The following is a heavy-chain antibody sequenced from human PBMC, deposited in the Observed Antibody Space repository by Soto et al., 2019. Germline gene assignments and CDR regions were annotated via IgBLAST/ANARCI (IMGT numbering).Heavy chain of an antibody. CDR3: ARGASRRGNYYGSGRGY. CDR1: GYTFTSYD. J-gene: IGHJ4*02. D-gene: IGHD3-10*01. Sequence: QVQLVQSGAEVKKPGASVEVSCKASGYTFTSYDINWVRQATGQGLEWMGWMNPNSGNTGYAQKFQGRVTMTRNTSISTAYMELSSLRSEDTAVYYCARGASRRGNYYGSGRGYWGQGTLVTVSS. CDR2: MNPNSGNT. V-gene: IGHV1-8*01.